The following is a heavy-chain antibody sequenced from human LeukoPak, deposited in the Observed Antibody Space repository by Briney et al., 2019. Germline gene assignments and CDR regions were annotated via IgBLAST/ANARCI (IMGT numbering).Heavy chain of an antibody. Sequence: GGSLRLSCAASGFTVSSNYMSWVRQAPGKGLEWVSVIYSGGSTYYADSVKGRFTISRDNSKNTLYLQMNSLRAEGTAVYYCARESGIAAAGTGAFAIWGQGTMVTVSS. V-gene: IGHV3-53*01. CDR3: ARESGIAAAGTGAFAI. J-gene: IGHJ3*02. CDR2: IYSGGST. D-gene: IGHD6-13*01. CDR1: GFTVSSNY.